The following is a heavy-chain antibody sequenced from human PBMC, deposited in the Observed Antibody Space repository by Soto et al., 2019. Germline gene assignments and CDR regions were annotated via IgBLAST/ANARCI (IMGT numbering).Heavy chain of an antibody. CDR1: GGCISSSSYL. CDR2: IYYSGST. V-gene: IGHV4-39*01. J-gene: IGHJ6*02. CDR3: ARQAGGGRNYYGMDV. D-gene: IGHD2-15*01. Sequence: EPLSLTCTVSGGCISSSSYLWGWIRQPPGEGLEWIGSIYYSGSTYDNPSLKSRITISVDPSKNQFSLKLRYVTAADTAVYYCARQAGGGRNYYGMDVWGQGTTVTVSS.